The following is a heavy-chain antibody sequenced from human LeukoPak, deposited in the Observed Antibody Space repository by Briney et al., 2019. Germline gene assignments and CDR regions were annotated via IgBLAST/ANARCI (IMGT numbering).Heavy chain of an antibody. CDR2: ISYDGRNK. Sequence: GRSLRLSCVASGLTFSNYAMHWVRQTPGKGLEWVAVISYDGRNKYYADSVKGRFTVSRDNSKNTLYLQMNSLRVEDTAVYYCASHWAQQLVSDYWGQGTLVTVSS. CDR3: ASHWAQQLVSDY. J-gene: IGHJ4*02. V-gene: IGHV3-30*04. CDR1: GLTFSNYA. D-gene: IGHD6-13*01.